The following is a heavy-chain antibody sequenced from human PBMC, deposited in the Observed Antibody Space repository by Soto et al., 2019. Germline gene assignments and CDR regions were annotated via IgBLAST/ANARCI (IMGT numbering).Heavy chain of an antibody. J-gene: IGHJ3*02. CDR1: GFTFSSYG. Sequence: QVQLVESGGGVVQPGRSLRLSCAASGFTFSSYGMHWVRQAPGKGLEWVAVIWYDGSNKYYADSVKGRFTISRDNSKKALYLQMNSLRAEDTAVYYCARDYAPRELLWFGELGAFDIWGQGTMVTVSS. CDR3: ARDYAPRELLWFGELGAFDI. V-gene: IGHV3-33*01. D-gene: IGHD3-10*01. CDR2: IWYDGSNK.